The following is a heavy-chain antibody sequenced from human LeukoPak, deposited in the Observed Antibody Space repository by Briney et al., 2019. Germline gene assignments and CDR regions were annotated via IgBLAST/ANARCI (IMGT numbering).Heavy chain of an antibody. V-gene: IGHV1-2*06. Sequence: ASVKVSCKASGYTFTGYYMHWVRQAPGQGLEWMGRINPNSGGTNYAQKFQGRVTMTRDTSISTAYMELSRLRSDDTAVYYCARGYWTNGVCYNFDNWGQETLVTVSS. CDR1: GYTFTGYY. CDR3: ARGYWTNGVCYNFDN. J-gene: IGHJ4*02. D-gene: IGHD2-8*01. CDR2: INPNSGGT.